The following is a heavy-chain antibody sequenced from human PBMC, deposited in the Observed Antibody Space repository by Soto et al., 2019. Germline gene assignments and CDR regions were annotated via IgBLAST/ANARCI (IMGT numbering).Heavy chain of an antibody. CDR1: GGSISSGGYY. D-gene: IGHD2-15*01. Sequence: SESLSLTCTVSGGSISSGGYYWSWIRQHPGKGLEWIGYIYYSGSTYYNPSLKRRVTISVDTSKNQFSLKLSSVTAADTAVYYCARAPGYCSGGSCYRIDAFDIWGQGTMVTVSS. CDR2: IYYSGST. V-gene: IGHV4-31*03. J-gene: IGHJ3*02. CDR3: ARAPGYCSGGSCYRIDAFDI.